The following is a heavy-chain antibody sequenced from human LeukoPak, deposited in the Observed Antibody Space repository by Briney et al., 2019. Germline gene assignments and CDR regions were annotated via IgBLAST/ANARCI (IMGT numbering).Heavy chain of an antibody. V-gene: IGHV1-8*01. CDR1: GYTFTSYD. D-gene: IGHD6-19*01. J-gene: IGHJ4*02. CDR3: ARGRIREQWVFYY. CDR2: MNRNSGNT. Sequence: ASVKVSCKASGYTFTSYDINWLRQATGQGLEWMGWMNRNSGNTGYAQKFQGRVTMTRNTSISTAYMELSSLRSEDTAVYYCARGRIREQWVFYYWGQGTLVTVSS.